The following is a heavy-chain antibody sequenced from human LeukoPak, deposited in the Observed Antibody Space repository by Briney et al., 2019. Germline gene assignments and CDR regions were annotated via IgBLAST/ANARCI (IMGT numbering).Heavy chain of an antibody. Sequence: SETLSLTCTVSAGSISSSSYFWGWIRQPPGKGLERIGNIYYSGSTYYNPSLKSRVTISVDTSKNQFSLKLTSVTATDTAVYYCARHVAAGPKVNWFDPWGQGTLVTVSS. J-gene: IGHJ5*02. D-gene: IGHD6-13*01. CDR3: ARHVAAGPKVNWFDP. CDR2: IYYSGST. CDR1: AGSISSSSYF. V-gene: IGHV4-39*01.